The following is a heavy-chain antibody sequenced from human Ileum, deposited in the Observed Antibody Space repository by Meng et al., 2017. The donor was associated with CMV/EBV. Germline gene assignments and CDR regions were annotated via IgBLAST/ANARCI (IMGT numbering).Heavy chain of an antibody. Sequence: GESLKISCAASGFTLGSYAMSWVRQAPGKGLEWVSFISSSSHYVYYADSVKGRFSISRDNAKNSLYLQMNSLTAEDTAVYYCAKDQFTGSWSYYSYYYAMDVWGQGTTVTVSS. V-gene: IGHV3-21*01. CDR3: AKDQFTGSWSYYSYYYAMDV. CDR1: GFTLGSYA. D-gene: IGHD6-13*01. J-gene: IGHJ6*02. CDR2: ISSSSHYV.